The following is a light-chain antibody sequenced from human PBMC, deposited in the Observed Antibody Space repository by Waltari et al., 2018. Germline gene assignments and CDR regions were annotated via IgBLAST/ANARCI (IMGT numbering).Light chain of an antibody. Sequence: EIVLTQSPGTLSLSPGKRATLSCRASQAVDSDCVAWYQQKPGQAPRLVIYDASSRATGVSDRFSGSGSGTDFSLTISRLEPEDFAVYYCQQCGSSPRFSVGQGTKLQI. CDR2: DAS. CDR1: QAVDSDC. V-gene: IGKV3-20*01. J-gene: IGKJ2*03. CDR3: QQCGSSPRFS.